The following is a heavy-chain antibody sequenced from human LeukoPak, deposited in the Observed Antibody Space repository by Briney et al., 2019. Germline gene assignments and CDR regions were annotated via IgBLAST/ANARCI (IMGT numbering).Heavy chain of an antibody. D-gene: IGHD2-2*01. Sequence: GGSLRLSCAASGFTVSSNYMSWVRQAPGKGLEWVSVIYSGGSTYYADSVKGRFTISRDNSKNTLYLQMNSLRAEDTAVYYCATQSTTYCSSTSCYYYYGMDVWGKGTTVTVSS. CDR2: IYSGGST. CDR1: GFTVSSNY. J-gene: IGHJ6*04. V-gene: IGHV3-53*01. CDR3: ATQSTTYCSSTSCYYYYGMDV.